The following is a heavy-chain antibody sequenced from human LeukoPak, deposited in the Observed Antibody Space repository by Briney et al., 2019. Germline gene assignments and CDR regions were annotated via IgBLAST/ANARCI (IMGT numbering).Heavy chain of an antibody. V-gene: IGHV1-24*01. Sequence: ASVKVSCKVSGYTLTELSMHWVRQAPGKGLEWMGGFDPEDGETIYAQKFRGRVTMTEDTSTDTVYMELSSLRSEDTAVYYCATGLFFQVDTAMATVPYSDYWGQGTLVTVSS. D-gene: IGHD5-18*01. J-gene: IGHJ4*02. CDR1: GYTLTELS. CDR2: FDPEDGET. CDR3: ATGLFFQVDTAMATVPYSDY.